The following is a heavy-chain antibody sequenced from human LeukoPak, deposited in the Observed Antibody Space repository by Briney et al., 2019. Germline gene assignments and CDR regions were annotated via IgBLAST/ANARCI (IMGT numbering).Heavy chain of an antibody. CDR2: IYYSGST. J-gene: IGHJ4*02. V-gene: IGHV4-61*08. Sequence: SETLSLTCTVSGGSISSGGYYWSWIRQPPGKGLEWIGYIYYSGSTNYNPSLKSRVTISVDTSKNQFSLKLSSVTAADTAVYYCARLAGRVARDYWGQGTLVTVSS. D-gene: IGHD1-1*01. CDR1: GGSISSGGYY. CDR3: ARLAGRVARDY.